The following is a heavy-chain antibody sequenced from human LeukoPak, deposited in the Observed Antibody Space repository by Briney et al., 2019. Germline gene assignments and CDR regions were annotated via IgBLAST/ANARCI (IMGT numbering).Heavy chain of an antibody. Sequence: TGGSLRLSCAASGFTFDNHAMYWVRQTPGKGLEWVAAISYHGSAQYSADYVKGRFTISRDNSNNMVYLQMNSLRNEDTAIYYCARSLWPQWFYGMDLRGHGTTVTVSS. CDR3: ARSLWPQWFYGMDL. CDR2: ISYHGSAQ. V-gene: IGHV3-30*04. D-gene: IGHD3-22*01. CDR1: GFTFDNHA. J-gene: IGHJ6*02.